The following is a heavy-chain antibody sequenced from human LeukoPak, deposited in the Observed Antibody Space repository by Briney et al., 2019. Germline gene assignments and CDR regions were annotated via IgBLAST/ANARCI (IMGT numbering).Heavy chain of an antibody. CDR3: ARDFSRYCSSTSCSGEYYYGMDV. CDR2: INPSGGST. V-gene: IGHV1-46*01. D-gene: IGHD2-2*01. CDR1: GYTFTSYY. Sequence: ASVKVSCKASGYTFTSYYMQWVRQAPGQGLEWMGIINPSGGSTSYAQKFQGRVTMTRDTSTSTVYMELSSLRSEDTAVYYCARDFSRYCSSTSCSGEYYYGMDVWGQGTTVTVSS. J-gene: IGHJ6*02.